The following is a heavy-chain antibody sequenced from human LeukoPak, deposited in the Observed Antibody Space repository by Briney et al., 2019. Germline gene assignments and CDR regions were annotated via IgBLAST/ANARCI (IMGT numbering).Heavy chain of an antibody. CDR1: GFSISNYW. CDR3: ARGYWNFGL. CDR2: IKQDGSEK. J-gene: IGHJ2*01. V-gene: IGHV3-7*01. Sequence: GVSLRLSCVASGFSISNYWMTRVRQAPGKGLEWVANIKQDGSEKNYVDSVKGRFTSSRDNVKNSLYLQMNRLRVEDTAVYYCARGYWNFGLWGRGTQVTVFS.